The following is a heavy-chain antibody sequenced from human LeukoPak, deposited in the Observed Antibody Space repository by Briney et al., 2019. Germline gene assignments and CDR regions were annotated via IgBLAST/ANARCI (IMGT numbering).Heavy chain of an antibody. D-gene: IGHD3-3*01. CDR3: AREGTLESGYFDY. J-gene: IGHJ4*02. CDR2: IIPIFGTA. Sequence: ASVKVSCKASGGTFSSYAISWVRQAPGQGLEWMGGIIPIFGTANYAQKFQGRVTITADESTSTAYMELSSLRSEDTAVYYCAREGTLESGYFDYWAREPWSPSPQ. CDR1: GGTFSSYA. V-gene: IGHV1-69*13.